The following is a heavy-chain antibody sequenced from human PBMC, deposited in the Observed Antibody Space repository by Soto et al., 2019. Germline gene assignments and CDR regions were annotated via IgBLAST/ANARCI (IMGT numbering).Heavy chain of an antibody. J-gene: IGHJ3*02. V-gene: IGHV6-1*01. D-gene: IGHD2-2*02. Sequence: SQTLSLTCAISGDSVSSNSAAWNWIRQSPSRGLEWLGRTYYRSKWYNDYAVSVKSRITINPDTSKNQFFLQLNSVTPEDTAVYYCARGYCSSTSCYTSAFDIWGQGTMVTVSS. CDR1: GDSVSSNSAA. CDR3: ARGYCSSTSCYTSAFDI. CDR2: TYYRSKWYN.